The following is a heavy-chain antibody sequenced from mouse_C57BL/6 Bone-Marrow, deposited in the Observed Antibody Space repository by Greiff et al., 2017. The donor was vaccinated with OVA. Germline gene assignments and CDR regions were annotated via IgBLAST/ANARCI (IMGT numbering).Heavy chain of an antibody. Sequence: QVHVKQSGPELARPWASVKISCQAFYTFSRRVHFAIRDTNYWMQWVKQRPGQGLEWIGAIYPGNGDTSYNQKFKGKATLTADKSSSTAYMQLSSLTSEDSAVYYCACDGYYVGNWYFDVWGTGTTVTVSS. CDR2: GQGLEWIG. J-gene: IGHJ1*03. CDR3: SEDSAVYYCACDGYYVGNWYFDV. V-gene: IGHV1-87*01. CDR1: YTFSRRVH. D-gene: IGHD2-3*01.